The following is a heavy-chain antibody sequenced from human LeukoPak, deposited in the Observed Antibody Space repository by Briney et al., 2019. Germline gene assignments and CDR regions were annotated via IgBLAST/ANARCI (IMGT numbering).Heavy chain of an antibody. J-gene: IGHJ4*02. V-gene: IGHV3-20*01. CDR3: ARGQTAVTTIPFDY. D-gene: IGHD4-17*01. CDR2: INWNGGST. Sequence: RTRGSLRLSCAASGFTFDDYGMSWVRQAPGKGLEWVSGINWNGGSTGYADSVKGRFTISRDNAKNSLYLQMNSLRAEDTALYHCARGQTAVTTIPFDYWGQGTLVTVSS. CDR1: GFTFDDYG.